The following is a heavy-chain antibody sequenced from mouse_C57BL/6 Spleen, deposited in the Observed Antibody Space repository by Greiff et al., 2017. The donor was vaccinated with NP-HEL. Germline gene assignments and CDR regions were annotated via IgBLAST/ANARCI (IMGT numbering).Heavy chain of an antibody. CDR1: GYTFTDYY. CDR3: ASLLLRSY. J-gene: IGHJ2*01. D-gene: IGHD1-1*01. CDR2: INPNNGGT. V-gene: IGHV1-26*01. Sequence: EVQLQQSGPELVKPGASVKISCKASGYTFTDYYMNWVKQSHGKSLEWIGDINPNNGGTSYNQKFKGKATLTVDKSSSTAYMELRSLTSEDSAVYYCASLLLRSYWGQGTTLTVSS.